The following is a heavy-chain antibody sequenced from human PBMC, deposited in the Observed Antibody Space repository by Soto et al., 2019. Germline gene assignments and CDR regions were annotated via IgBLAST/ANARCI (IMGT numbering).Heavy chain of an antibody. CDR2: IFSSGTT. D-gene: IGHD3-16*01. CDR3: AIVPSAFDYYYAMDV. V-gene: IGHV4-30-4*01. Sequence: KTSETLSLTCTVSGDPISSGNKSWSWIRQAPGKGLEWIGYIFSSGTTYYNPSLKSRLTMSIDTSQNQFSLRLASVTDADSAVYYCAIVPSAFDYYYAMDVWGQGTTVTVSS. J-gene: IGHJ6*02. CDR1: GDPISSGNKS.